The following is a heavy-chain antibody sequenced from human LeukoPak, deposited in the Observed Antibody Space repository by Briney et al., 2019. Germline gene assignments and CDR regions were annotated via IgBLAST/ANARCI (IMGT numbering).Heavy chain of an antibody. Sequence: GSLRLSCAASGFTFSSYAMSWVRQAPGKGLEWVSAISGSGGSTYYADSVKGRLTISRDNSKNTLYLQMNSLRAEDTAVYYCAKDRVLWFGELLSVGWFDPWGQGTLVTVSS. J-gene: IGHJ5*02. CDR3: AKDRVLWFGELLSVGWFDP. CDR2: ISGSGGST. CDR1: GFTFSSYA. V-gene: IGHV3-23*01. D-gene: IGHD3-10*01.